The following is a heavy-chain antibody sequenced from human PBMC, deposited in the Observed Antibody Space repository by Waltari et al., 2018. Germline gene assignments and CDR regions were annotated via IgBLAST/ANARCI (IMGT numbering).Heavy chain of an antibody. Sequence: QVQLQQWGAGLLTPSETLSLSCAVYGGSFSGYYWSWIRQPPGKGLEWIGEINHSGSTNYNPSLKSRVTISVDTSKNQFSLKLSSVTAVDTAVYYCARVNASGSYSLYYFDYWGQGTLVTVSS. CDR1: GGSFSGYY. CDR3: ARVNASGSYSLYYFDY. V-gene: IGHV4-34*01. CDR2: INHSGST. D-gene: IGHD3-10*01. J-gene: IGHJ4*02.